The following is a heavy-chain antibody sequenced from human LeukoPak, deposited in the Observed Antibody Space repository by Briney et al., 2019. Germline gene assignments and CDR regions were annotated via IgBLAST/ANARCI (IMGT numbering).Heavy chain of an antibody. V-gene: IGHV4-59*08. Sequence: SETLSLTCTVSGDSISSYYWSWLRQPPGKGLDWIGYIYYGGSTNYNPSLKSRVTISVDTSKNQFSLRLSSVTAADTAVYFCARLHYNWFDPWGQGTLVTVSS. J-gene: IGHJ5*02. D-gene: IGHD3-10*01. CDR3: ARLHYNWFDP. CDR2: IYYGGST. CDR1: GDSISSYY.